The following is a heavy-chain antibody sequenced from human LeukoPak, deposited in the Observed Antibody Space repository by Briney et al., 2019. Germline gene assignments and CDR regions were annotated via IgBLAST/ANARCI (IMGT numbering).Heavy chain of an antibody. J-gene: IGHJ4*02. V-gene: IGHV3-23*01. CDR1: GFTFSSYA. CDR2: ISGSGGST. Sequence: QPGGSLRLSCAASGFTFSSYAMSWVRQAPGKGLEWVSAISGSGGSTYYADSVKGRFTISRDNSKNTLYLQMNSLRAEDTAVYYCAKKPLWFGELFRGYYFDYWGREPWSPSPQ. CDR3: AKKPLWFGELFRGYYFDY. D-gene: IGHD3-10*01.